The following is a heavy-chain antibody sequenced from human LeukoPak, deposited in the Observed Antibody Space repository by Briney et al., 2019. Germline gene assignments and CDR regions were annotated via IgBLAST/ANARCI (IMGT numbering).Heavy chain of an antibody. CDR2: ISGSGGST. D-gene: IGHD6-19*01. CDR1: GFTFSNYA. Sequence: GGSLRLSCAASGFTFSNYALSWVRQAPGKGLECVSAISGSGGSTYSADSLKARFTISRDNSKNTLYLQINSLRTDDTAVFYCARGGLGSAFDNWGQGTLVTVSS. J-gene: IGHJ4*02. CDR3: ARGGLGSAFDN. V-gene: IGHV3-23*01.